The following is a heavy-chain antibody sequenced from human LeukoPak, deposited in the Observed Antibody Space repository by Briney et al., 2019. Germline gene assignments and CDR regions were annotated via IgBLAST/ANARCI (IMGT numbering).Heavy chain of an antibody. CDR3: ARETGSAVGSTDLDY. CDR1: GFTFSSYA. Sequence: GRSLRLSCAASGFTFSSYAMHWVRQAPGKGLEWVAVIPYDGSNKYFADSVKGRFTISRDTSKNTLYLQMNSLRAEDTAVYYCARETGSAVGSTDLDYWGQGTLVTVSS. J-gene: IGHJ4*02. D-gene: IGHD4-17*01. CDR2: IPYDGSNK. V-gene: IGHV3-30-3*01.